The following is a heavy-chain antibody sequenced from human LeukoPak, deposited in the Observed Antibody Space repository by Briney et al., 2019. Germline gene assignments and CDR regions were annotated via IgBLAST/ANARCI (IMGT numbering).Heavy chain of an antibody. CDR2: IIPTLGIA. D-gene: IGHD3-22*01. V-gene: IGHV1-69*04. CDR3: ARTKYYYDSSGYYYVLDY. J-gene: IGHJ4*02. Sequence: ASVKVSCKASGGTFSSYAISWVRQAPGQGLEWMGRIIPTLGIANYAQKFQGRVTITADKSTSTAYMELSSLRSEDTAVYYCARTKYYYDSSGYYYVLDYWGQGTLVTVSS. CDR1: GGTFSSYA.